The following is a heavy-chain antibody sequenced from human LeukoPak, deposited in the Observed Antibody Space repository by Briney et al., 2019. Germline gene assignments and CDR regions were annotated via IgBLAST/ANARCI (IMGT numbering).Heavy chain of an antibody. Sequence: ASVKVSCKASGYTFTKYDINWVRQASGQGLEWMGWMNPNTGNTGYAQKFKGRVTLTRDTSTSTAYMDLSGLTSDDTAAYYCASGTLTLTWGQGTRVTVSS. CDR2: MNPNTGNT. D-gene: IGHD3-22*01. V-gene: IGHV1-8*01. CDR1: GYTFTKYD. CDR3: ASGTLTLT. J-gene: IGHJ5*02.